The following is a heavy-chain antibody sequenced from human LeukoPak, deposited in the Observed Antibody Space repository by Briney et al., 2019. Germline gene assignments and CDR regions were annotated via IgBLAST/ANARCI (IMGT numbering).Heavy chain of an antibody. CDR2: INPNSGDT. CDR3: ARSSSWDLYFDY. D-gene: IGHD6-13*01. CDR1: GYTLTGYN. J-gene: IGHJ4*02. V-gene: IGHV1-2*02. Sequence: GASVTVSCKASGYTLTGYNMHWVRQAPGQGLEWMGWINPNSGDTNYAQKFQGRVTMTRDTSISTAYMELRRLRSDETAVYYCARSSSWDLYFDYWGQGTLVTVS.